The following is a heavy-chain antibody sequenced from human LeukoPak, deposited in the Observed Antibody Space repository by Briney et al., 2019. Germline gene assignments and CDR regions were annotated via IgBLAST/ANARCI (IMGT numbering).Heavy chain of an antibody. J-gene: IGHJ6*03. CDR2: ISGSGGST. V-gene: IGHV3-23*01. CDR3: TILNYYYYYMDV. D-gene: IGHD3-9*01. CDR1: GFTFSSYA. Sequence: GVSLRLSCAASGFTFSSYATSWVRQAPGKGLEWVSAISGSGGSTYYADSVKGRFTISRDNSKNTLYLQMNSLRAEDTAVYYVTILNYYYYYMDVWGKGTTVTVPS.